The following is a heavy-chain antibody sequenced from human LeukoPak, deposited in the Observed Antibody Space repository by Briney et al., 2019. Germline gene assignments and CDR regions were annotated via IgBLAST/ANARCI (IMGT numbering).Heavy chain of an antibody. CDR1: GASTSRRY. D-gene: IGHD6-19*01. J-gene: IGHJ4*02. CDR3: AQTTGWPGFDF. CDR2: IYDGRDT. V-gene: IGHV4-59*08. Sequence: SETLSLTCSASGASTSRRYWSWIRQSPGRTLEWIGHIYDGRDTRYNPSLTSRVTISVDTSRNQFSLSLTSVTAADTAIYYCAQTTGWPGFDFWGPGALVTVSS.